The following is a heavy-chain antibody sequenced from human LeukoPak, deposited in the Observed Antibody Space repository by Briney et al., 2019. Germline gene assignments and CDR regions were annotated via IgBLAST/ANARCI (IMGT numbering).Heavy chain of an antibody. D-gene: IGHD6-6*01. V-gene: IGHV3-30*18. Sequence: GGSLRLSCAASGFTFSSYGMHWIRQAPGKGLEWVAVISYDGSNKYYADSVKGRFTISRDNSKNTLYLQMNSLRAEDTAVYYCAKDSSSQFDYWGQGTLVTVSS. CDR1: GFTFSSYG. J-gene: IGHJ4*02. CDR2: ISYDGSNK. CDR3: AKDSSSQFDY.